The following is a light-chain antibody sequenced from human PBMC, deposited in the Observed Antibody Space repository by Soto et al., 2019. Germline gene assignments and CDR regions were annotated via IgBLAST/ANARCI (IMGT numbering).Light chain of an antibody. CDR3: QSYDNILSGYV. V-gene: IGLV1-40*01. Sequence: QSVLTQPPSVSGAPGQRVTISCTGSSSNIGAGYVVHWYQQLPGTAPKLLIYGYGNRPSGVPDRFSGSKSGTSASLAITGLQAEDEADYFCQSYDNILSGYVFGPGTKLTVL. CDR1: SSNIGAGYV. J-gene: IGLJ1*01. CDR2: GYG.